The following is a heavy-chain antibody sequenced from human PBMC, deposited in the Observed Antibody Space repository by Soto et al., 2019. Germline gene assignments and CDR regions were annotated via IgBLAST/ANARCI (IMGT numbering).Heavy chain of an antibody. D-gene: IGHD3-16*01. J-gene: IGHJ6*02. CDR3: AWGGHYVCYGMDV. CDR2: INPSGGST. CDR1: GYTFTSYY. Sequence: QVQLVQSGAEVKKPGASVKVSCKASGYTFTSYYMHWVRQAPGQGLEWMGIINPSGGSTSYAQKFQGRVTVTRDRSTSTVSMELSSLRSEDPAVYYCAWGGHYVCYGMDVWGQGTTVTVSS. V-gene: IGHV1-46*01.